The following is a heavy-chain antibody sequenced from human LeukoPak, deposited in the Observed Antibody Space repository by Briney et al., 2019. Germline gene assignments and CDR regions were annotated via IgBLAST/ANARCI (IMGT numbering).Heavy chain of an antibody. V-gene: IGHV1-18*01. D-gene: IGHD1-26*01. CDR2: ISAYNGNT. J-gene: IGHJ5*02. CDR1: GYTFTSYG. Sequence: ASVKVSRKASGYTFTSYGISWVRQAPGQGLEWMGWISAYNGNTNYAQKLQGRVTMTTDTSTSTAYIELRSLRSDDTAVYYCASRGATGWFDPWGQGTLVTVSS. CDR3: ASRGATGWFDP.